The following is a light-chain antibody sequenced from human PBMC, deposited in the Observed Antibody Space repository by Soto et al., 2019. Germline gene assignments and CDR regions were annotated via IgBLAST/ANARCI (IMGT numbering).Light chain of an antibody. Sequence: EILLTQSPGTLSLSPGERATLSCGASQSVSKNYLACYQQKPGQAPRLLIYGASNRATGIPDRLSGSGSGTEFTLTISRMEPEDFAVYYCQQYGSSGTFGQGTKVDIK. CDR2: GAS. J-gene: IGKJ1*01. V-gene: IGKV3-20*01. CDR3: QQYGSSGT. CDR1: QSVSKNY.